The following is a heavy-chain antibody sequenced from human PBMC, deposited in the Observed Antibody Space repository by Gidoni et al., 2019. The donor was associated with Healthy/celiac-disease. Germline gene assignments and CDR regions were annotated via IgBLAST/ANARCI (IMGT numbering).Heavy chain of an antibody. J-gene: IGHJ2*01. CDR1: GFTFSSYG. V-gene: IGHV3-30*02. D-gene: IGHD2-15*01. CDR3: AKDYCSGGSCYWYFDL. CDR2: IRYDGSNK. Sequence: QVQLVESGGGVVQPGGSLRLSCAASGFTFSSYGMHWVRQAPGKGLEWVAFIRYDGSNKYYADSVKGRFTISRDNSKNTLYLQMNSLRAEDTAVYYCAKDYCSGGSCYWYFDLWGRGTLVTVSS.